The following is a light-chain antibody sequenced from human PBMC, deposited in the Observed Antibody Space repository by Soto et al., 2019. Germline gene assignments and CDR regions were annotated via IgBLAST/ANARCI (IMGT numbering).Light chain of an antibody. J-gene: IGKJ1*01. Sequence: DIQMTQSPSTLSASVGDRATITCRASQTISSWLAWYQQKPGKAPKLLIYKASTLKSGVPSRFSGGGAGTEFTLTISSLQPEDFATYYCQQTSAFPRTFGQGTKVDIK. V-gene: IGKV1-5*03. CDR1: QTISSW. CDR3: QQTSAFPRT. CDR2: KAS.